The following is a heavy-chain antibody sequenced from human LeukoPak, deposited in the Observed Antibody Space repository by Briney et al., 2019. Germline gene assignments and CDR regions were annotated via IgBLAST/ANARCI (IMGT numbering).Heavy chain of an antibody. V-gene: IGHV1-46*01. CDR3: ARGSPLGWNWFGP. CDR1: GYTFITYY. J-gene: IGHJ5*02. D-gene: IGHD6-19*01. CDR2: INPSGGTT. Sequence: ASVKVSCKASGYTFITYYMHWVRQAPGQGLEWMGVINPSGGTTSYAQKFQARVTMTRDTSTSTVYMELSSLRSEDTAVYYCARGSPLGWNWFGPWGQGTLVTVSS.